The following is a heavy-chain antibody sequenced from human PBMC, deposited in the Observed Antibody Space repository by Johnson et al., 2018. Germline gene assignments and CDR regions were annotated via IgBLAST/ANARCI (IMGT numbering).Heavy chain of an antibody. CDR2: ISDTGGRT. Sequence: EVQLLETGGGLVQPGGSLRLSCTASGFTFRNYAMTWVRQAPGKGLQWVSAISDTGGRTYYTDSVKGRFTISRDNSQNTLYLQMNSLRVEDTAVYYCAKRVVVTAPYYYYMDVWGKGTTVTVSS. J-gene: IGHJ6*03. V-gene: IGHV3-23*01. D-gene: IGHD2-21*02. CDR3: AKRVVVTAPYYYYMDV. CDR1: GFTFRNYA.